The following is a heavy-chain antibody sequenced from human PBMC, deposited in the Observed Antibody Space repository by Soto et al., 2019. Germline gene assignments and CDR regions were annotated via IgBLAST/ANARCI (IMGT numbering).Heavy chain of an antibody. CDR1: GFSLSNARMG. CDR3: ARTFYEFWSGGPRSWFDP. CDR2: IFSNDEK. V-gene: IGHV2-26*01. Sequence: QVTLKESGPVLVKPTETLTLTCTVSGFSLSNARMGVSWIRQPPGKALEWLAHIFSNDEKSYSTSLKSRLTISKDTAKSQVVLTMNNMDPVDPATYYRARTFYEFWSGGPRSWFDPWGQGTLVTVSS. D-gene: IGHD3-3*01. J-gene: IGHJ5*02.